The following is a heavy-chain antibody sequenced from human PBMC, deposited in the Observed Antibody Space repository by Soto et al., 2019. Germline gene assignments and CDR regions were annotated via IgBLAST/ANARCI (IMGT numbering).Heavy chain of an antibody. CDR1: GGSFSGYY. V-gene: IGHV4-34*01. J-gene: IGHJ1*01. CDR3: ARGGNSGYVW. Sequence: QVQLQQWGAGLLKPSETLSLTCAVYGGSFSGYYWSWIRQPPGNGLEWIGEINHSGSTNYNPSLKSRVTISVDTSKNRFALELSSVTAAHTAVYYCARGGNSGYVWWGQGTLVTVSS. CDR2: INHSGST. D-gene: IGHD5-12*01.